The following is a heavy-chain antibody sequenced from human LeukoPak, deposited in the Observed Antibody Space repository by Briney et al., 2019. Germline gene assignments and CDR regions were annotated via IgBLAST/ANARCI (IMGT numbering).Heavy chain of an antibody. CDR3: ARSSVYYSDI. CDR1: GYTFTNYG. J-gene: IGHJ3*02. V-gene: IGHV1-18*01. Sequence: ASVKVSCKASGYTFTNYGISWVRQAPGQGFEWMGWISGYNGNTNYAQNLQGRVTMTTDTSTSTAYMELRSLRSDDTAVYYCARSSVYYSDIWGQGTMVTVSS. CDR2: ISGYNGNT. D-gene: IGHD2/OR15-2a*01.